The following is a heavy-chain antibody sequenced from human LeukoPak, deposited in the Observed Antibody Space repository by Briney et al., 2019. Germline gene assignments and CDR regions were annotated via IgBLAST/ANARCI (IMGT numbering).Heavy chain of an antibody. Sequence: GRSLRLSCAASGFTFSSYAMHWVRQAPGKGLEWVAVISYDGSNKYYADSVKGRFTISRDNSKNTLYLQMNSLRAEDTAVYYRARALLPIAVAGLGYYYYYGMDVWGQGTTVTVSS. V-gene: IGHV3-30-3*01. CDR2: ISYDGSNK. CDR3: ARALLPIAVAGLGYYYYYGMDV. CDR1: GFTFSSYA. J-gene: IGHJ6*02. D-gene: IGHD6-19*01.